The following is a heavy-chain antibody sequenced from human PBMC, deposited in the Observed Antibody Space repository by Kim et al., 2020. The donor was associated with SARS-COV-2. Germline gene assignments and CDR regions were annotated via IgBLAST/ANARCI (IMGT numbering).Heavy chain of an antibody. V-gene: IGHV3-23*01. CDR2: ISGSGGST. CDR3: AKEAVATIHILEGMAQKVVYYFDY. CDR1: GFTFSSYA. Sequence: GGSLRLSCAASGFTFSSYAMSWVRQAPGKGLEWVSAISGSGGSTYYADSVKGRFTISRDNSKNTLYLQMNSLRAEDTAVYYCAKEAVATIHILEGMAQKVVYYFDYWGQGTLVTVSS. J-gene: IGHJ4*02. D-gene: IGHD5-12*01.